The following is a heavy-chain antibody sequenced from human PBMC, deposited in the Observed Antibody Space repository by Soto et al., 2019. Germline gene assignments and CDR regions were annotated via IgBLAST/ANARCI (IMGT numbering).Heavy chain of an antibody. D-gene: IGHD5-18*01. CDR3: ARDDVDTAMVSYGMDV. Sequence: EASVKVSCKASGGTFSSYAISWVRQAPGQGLEWMGGIIPIFGTANYAQKFQGRVTITADESTSTAYMELSSLRSEDTAVYYCARDDVDTAMVSYGMDVWGQGTTVTVSS. J-gene: IGHJ6*02. V-gene: IGHV1-69*13. CDR2: IIPIFGTA. CDR1: GGTFSSYA.